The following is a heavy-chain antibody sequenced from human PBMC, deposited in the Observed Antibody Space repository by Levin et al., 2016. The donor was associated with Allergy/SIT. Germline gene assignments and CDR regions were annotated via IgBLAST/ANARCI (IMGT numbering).Heavy chain of an antibody. Sequence: GESLKISCAASGFTFSSHWMHWVRQVLGKGLEWVSCINTDGSTTRYADSVKGRFTISRDNAKNTLYLQMNSLRDEDMAVYYCIGPSHYDSSGMSFDYWGQGTRVTVSS. CDR3: IGPSHYDSSGMSFDY. V-gene: IGHV3-74*01. D-gene: IGHD3-22*01. CDR1: GFTFSSHW. CDR2: INTDGSTT. J-gene: IGHJ4*02.